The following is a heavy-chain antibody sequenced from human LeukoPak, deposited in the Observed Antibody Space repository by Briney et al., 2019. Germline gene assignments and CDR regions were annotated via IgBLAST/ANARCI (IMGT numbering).Heavy chain of an antibody. CDR2: ISGRGGTT. CDR3: AKNIVGALRGGAFDI. J-gene: IGHJ3*02. V-gene: IGHV3-23*01. CDR1: GFTFSSYA. D-gene: IGHD1-26*01. Sequence: GGSLRLSCAASGFTFSSYAMHWVRQAPGKGLEWVSAISGRGGTTYYADSVKGRFTISRDNFKNTLYLQMNSLRAEDTAVYYCAKNIVGALRGGAFDIWGQGTMVTVSS.